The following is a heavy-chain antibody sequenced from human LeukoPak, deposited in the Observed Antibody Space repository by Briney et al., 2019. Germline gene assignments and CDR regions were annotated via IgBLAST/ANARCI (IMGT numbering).Heavy chain of an antibody. Sequence: SETLSLTCTVSGGSISSSSYYWGWIRQPPGKGLEWIVCIYYSTNTYYNPSLKGPVTIAVATTKNQFYLKPISATATAAYDYYRAMGSRYQLLLDAFDIWGQGTMVTVSS. CDR3: AMGSRYQLLLDAFDI. V-gene: IGHV4-39*07. J-gene: IGHJ3*02. CDR2: IYYSTNT. CDR1: GGSISSSSYY. D-gene: IGHD2-2*01.